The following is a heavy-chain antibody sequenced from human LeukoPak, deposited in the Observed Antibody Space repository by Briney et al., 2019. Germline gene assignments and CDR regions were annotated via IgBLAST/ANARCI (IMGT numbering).Heavy chain of an antibody. Sequence: GTSLRLSCAASGFTFSSYGMHWVRQAPGKGPEWVAGISYDGSNQYYADSVKGRFTISRDNSRNTLYLHMNSLRAEDMAVYYCAKGRGVLEYYFDYWGQGTLVPVSS. D-gene: IGHD1-1*01. CDR2: ISYDGSNQ. CDR1: GFTFSSYG. CDR3: AKGRGVLEYYFDY. V-gene: IGHV3-30*18. J-gene: IGHJ4*02.